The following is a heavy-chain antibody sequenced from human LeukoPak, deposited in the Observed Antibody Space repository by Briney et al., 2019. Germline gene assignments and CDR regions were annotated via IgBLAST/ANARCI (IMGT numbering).Heavy chain of an antibody. Sequence: SETLSLTCTVSGYSISSGYYWGWIRQPPGKGLEWIGSIYHSGSTYYNPSLKSRVTISVDTSKNQFSLKLSSVTAADTAVYYCARGGVYSGSYADFDYWGQGTLVTVSS. CDR2: IYHSGST. CDR1: GYSISSGYY. D-gene: IGHD1-26*01. CDR3: ARGGVYSGSYADFDY. V-gene: IGHV4-38-2*02. J-gene: IGHJ4*02.